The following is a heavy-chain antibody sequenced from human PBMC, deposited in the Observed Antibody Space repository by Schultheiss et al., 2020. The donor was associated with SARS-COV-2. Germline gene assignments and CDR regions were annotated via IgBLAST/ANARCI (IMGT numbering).Heavy chain of an antibody. V-gene: IGHV3-23*01. Sequence: GGSLRLSCAASGFTFSSYAMSWVRQAPGKGLEWVSAISGSGGSTYYADSVKGRFTISRHNSKNTLYLQMNSLRAEDTAVYYCARVGRVAAAEDYWGQGTLVTVSS. CDR3: ARVGRVAAAEDY. D-gene: IGHD6-13*01. CDR2: ISGSGGST. CDR1: GFTFSSYA. J-gene: IGHJ4*02.